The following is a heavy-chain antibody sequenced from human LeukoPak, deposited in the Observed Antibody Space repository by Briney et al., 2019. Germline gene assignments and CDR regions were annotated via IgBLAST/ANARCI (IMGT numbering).Heavy chain of an antibody. CDR1: GFTFSSHG. J-gene: IGHJ3*02. D-gene: IGHD2-2*02. CDR2: IWYDGSNK. CDR3: ARDHTLNAFDI. Sequence: GRSLRLSCAASGFTFSSHGMHWVRQAPGKGLEWVAVIWYDGSNKYYADSVKGRFTISRDNSKNTLYLQMNSLRAEDTAVYYCARDHTLNAFDIWGQGTMVTVSS. V-gene: IGHV3-33*01.